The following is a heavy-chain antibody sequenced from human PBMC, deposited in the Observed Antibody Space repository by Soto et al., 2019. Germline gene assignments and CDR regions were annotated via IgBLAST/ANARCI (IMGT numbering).Heavy chain of an antibody. V-gene: IGHV3-23*01. CDR2: ISGSGGST. CDR1: GFTFSNYA. Sequence: GGSLRLSCAASGFTFSNYAMSWVRQAPGKGLEWVSAISGSGGSTYYADSVKGRFTISRDNSKNTLYLQMNSLRAEDTAVYYCAKDQGAAAGTGYYYYGMDVWGQGTTVTVSS. J-gene: IGHJ6*02. CDR3: AKDQGAAAGTGYYYYGMDV. D-gene: IGHD6-13*01.